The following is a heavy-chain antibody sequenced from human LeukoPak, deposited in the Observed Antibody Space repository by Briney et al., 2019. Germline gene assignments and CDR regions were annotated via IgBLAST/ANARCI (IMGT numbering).Heavy chain of an antibody. CDR2: IYTSGST. V-gene: IGHV4-4*07. CDR3: ARDRGIAAASDAFDI. J-gene: IGHJ3*02. CDR1: GGSISSYY. D-gene: IGHD6-13*01. Sequence: PSETLSLTCTVSGGSISSYYWSWIRQPAGKGLEWIGRIYTSGSTNYNPSLKSRVTMSVDTSKNQFSLKLSSVTAADTAVYYCARDRGIAAASDAFDIWGQGTMVTVSS.